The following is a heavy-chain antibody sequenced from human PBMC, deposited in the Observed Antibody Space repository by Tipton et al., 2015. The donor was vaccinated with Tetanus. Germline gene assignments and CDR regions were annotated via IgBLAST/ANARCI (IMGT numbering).Heavy chain of an antibody. CDR1: SGSINSHY. CDR2: LSFTGNA. D-gene: IGHD1-26*01. J-gene: IGHJ4*02. Sequence: TLSLTCNVSSGSINSHYWGWVRQPPGKGLEWIGFLSFTGNARSSPSLKSRVTMSVDRSKNHFSLKVNSVTPADTAMYYCTRVVFGGGSYSSDFWGQGTLVTVSS. CDR3: TRVVFGGGSYSSDF. V-gene: IGHV4-59*11.